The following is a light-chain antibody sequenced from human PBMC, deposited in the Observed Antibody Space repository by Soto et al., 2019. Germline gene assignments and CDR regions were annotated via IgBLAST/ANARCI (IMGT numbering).Light chain of an antibody. J-gene: IGKJ5*01. V-gene: IGKV3-11*01. CDR2: DAS. CDR3: QQHNQWPIT. CDR1: QTVSSS. Sequence: EIVLTQSPATLSLSPGERATLSCRASQTVSSSLAWYQQKPGQAPRLLIYDASSRATGIPARFSGSGSGTDFTLTINSLQSEDSAVYYCQQHNQWPITFGQGTRLEIK.